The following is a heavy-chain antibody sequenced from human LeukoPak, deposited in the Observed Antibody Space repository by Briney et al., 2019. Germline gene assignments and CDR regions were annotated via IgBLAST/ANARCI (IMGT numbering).Heavy chain of an antibody. J-gene: IGHJ4*02. CDR1: GGSISSGGYY. CDR3: ARSMGEWELQGY. CDR2: IYYSGST. D-gene: IGHD1-26*01. V-gene: IGHV4-39*01. Sequence: PSETLSLTCTVSGGSISSGGYYWSWIRQHPGKGLEWIGSIYYSGSTYYNPSLKSRVSLKLSSVTAADTAVYYCARSMGEWELQGYWGQGTLVTVSS.